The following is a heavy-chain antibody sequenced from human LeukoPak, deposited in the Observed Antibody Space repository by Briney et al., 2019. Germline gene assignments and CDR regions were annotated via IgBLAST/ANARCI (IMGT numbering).Heavy chain of an antibody. V-gene: IGHV3-53*01. Sequence: GGSLRLSCAASGFTVSSNYMSWVRQAPGKGLEWVSVIYSGGSTYYADSVKGRFTISRDNSKNTLYLQMNSLRAEDTAVYYCAREGYYYGSGSYYPHWGQGTLVTVSS. CDR2: IYSGGST. CDR3: AREGYYYGSGSYYPH. J-gene: IGHJ4*02. D-gene: IGHD3-10*01. CDR1: GFTVSSNY.